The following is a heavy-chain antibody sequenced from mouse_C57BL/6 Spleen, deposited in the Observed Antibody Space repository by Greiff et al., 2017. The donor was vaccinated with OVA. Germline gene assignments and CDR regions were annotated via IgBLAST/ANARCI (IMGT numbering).Heavy chain of an antibody. J-gene: IGHJ2*01. CDR2: ISYSGST. Sequence: EVQLQESGPGMVKPSQSLSLTCTVTGYSITSGYDWHWIRHFPGNKLEWMGYISYSGSTNYNPSLKSRISITHDTSKNHFFLKLNSVTTEDTATYYCARGSRGVLDYWGQGTTLTVSS. V-gene: IGHV3-1*01. CDR3: ARGSRGVLDY. CDR1: GYSITSGYD.